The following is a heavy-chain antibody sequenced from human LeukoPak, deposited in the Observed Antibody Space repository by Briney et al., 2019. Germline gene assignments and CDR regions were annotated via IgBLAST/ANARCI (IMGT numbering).Heavy chain of an antibody. J-gene: IGHJ4*02. V-gene: IGHV1-2*02. CDR1: GYTFTGYY. CDR2: INPSSGGT. D-gene: IGHD2-21*02. Sequence: ASVKVSCKASGYTFTGYYMHWVRQAPGQRLEWMGWINPSSGGTNYAQKFQGRVTMTRDTSISTACMELSRLRSDDTAVYYCARTVDYWGQGTLVTVSS. CDR3: ARTVDY.